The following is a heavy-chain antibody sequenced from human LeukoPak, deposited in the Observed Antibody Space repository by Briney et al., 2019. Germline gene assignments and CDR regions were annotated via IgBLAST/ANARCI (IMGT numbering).Heavy chain of an antibody. D-gene: IGHD1/OR15-1a*01. Sequence: SETLSLTCTVSSGSIGTYYWSWIRQSPGKGLEWIGYIYYSGSTNYNPSLKSRVTISVDTSKNQFSLKLSSVTAADTAVYYCARSETTNPTYYYYMDVWGKGTTVTVSS. J-gene: IGHJ6*03. CDR2: IYYSGST. CDR3: ARSETTNPTYYYYMDV. CDR1: SGSIGTYY. V-gene: IGHV4-59*01.